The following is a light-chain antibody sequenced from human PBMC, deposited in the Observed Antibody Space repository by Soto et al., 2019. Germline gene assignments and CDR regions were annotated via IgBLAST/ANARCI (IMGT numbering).Light chain of an antibody. Sequence: EIVLTQSPGTLSLSPGERATLSCRASQSVNSDYLAWYQQKPGQAPRLLIYGASSRATDIPDRFSGSGSGTHFTLTISRLEPEDFAVYSCPQFGSSPFTFGPGPTVDIK. CDR2: GAS. CDR1: QSVNSDY. J-gene: IGKJ3*01. CDR3: PQFGSSPFT. V-gene: IGKV3-20*01.